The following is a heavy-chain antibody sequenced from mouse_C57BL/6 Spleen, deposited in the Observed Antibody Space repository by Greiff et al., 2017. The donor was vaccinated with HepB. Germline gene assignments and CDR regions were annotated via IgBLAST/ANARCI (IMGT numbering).Heavy chain of an antibody. V-gene: IGHV1-54*01. CDR2: INPGSGGT. Sequence: VQLQQSGAELVRPGTSVKVSCKASGYAFTNYLIEWVKQRPGQGLEWIGVINPGSGGTNYNEKFKGKATLTADKSSSTAYMQLSSLTSEDSAVYFCARSGLPRYFDVWGTGTTVTVSS. CDR1: GYAFTNYL. D-gene: IGHD2-2*01. CDR3: ARSGLPRYFDV. J-gene: IGHJ1*03.